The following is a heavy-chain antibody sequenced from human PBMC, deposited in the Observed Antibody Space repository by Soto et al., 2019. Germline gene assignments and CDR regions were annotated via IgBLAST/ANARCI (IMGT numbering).Heavy chain of an antibody. J-gene: IGHJ3*02. CDR1: GFTFSSYS. CDR3: AREPIAVAASDAFDI. D-gene: IGHD6-19*01. Sequence: PGGSLRLSCAASGFTFSSYSMNWVRQAPGKGLEWVSSISSGSYIYYADSVKGRFTISRDNAKNSLYLQMNSLRAEDTAVYYCAREPIAVAASDAFDIWGQGTMVTVSS. V-gene: IGHV3-21*01. CDR2: ISSGSYI.